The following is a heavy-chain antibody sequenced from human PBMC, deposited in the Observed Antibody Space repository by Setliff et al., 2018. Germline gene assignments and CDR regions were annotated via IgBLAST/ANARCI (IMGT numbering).Heavy chain of an antibody. D-gene: IGHD3-22*01. CDR1: GFSFSNYG. CDR2: ISTSSGTR. J-gene: IGHJ6*03. CDR3: ARLALTGYDSSGYYYALEYYYYMDV. Sequence: GGSLRLPCVVSGFSFSNYGMTWVRQAPGKGLEWMSYISTSSGTRYYADSVKGRFTISRDNANQSLYLQMNSLRAEDTAVYYCARLALTGYDSSGYYYALEYYYYMDVWGKGTTVTVSS. V-gene: IGHV3-48*01.